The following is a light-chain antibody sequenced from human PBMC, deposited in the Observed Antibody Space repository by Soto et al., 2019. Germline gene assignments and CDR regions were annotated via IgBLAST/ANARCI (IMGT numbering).Light chain of an antibody. CDR1: SGHSSYA. CDR3: QTWGTGLQV. CDR2: LNSDGSH. Sequence: QPVLTQSPSASASLGASVKLTCTLSSGHSSYAIAWHQQQPEKGPRYLMKLNSDGSHSKGDGIHDRFSGSSSGAERYLTISSLQSEDEADCYCQTWGTGLQVFGGGTKLPVL. V-gene: IGLV4-69*01. J-gene: IGLJ2*01.